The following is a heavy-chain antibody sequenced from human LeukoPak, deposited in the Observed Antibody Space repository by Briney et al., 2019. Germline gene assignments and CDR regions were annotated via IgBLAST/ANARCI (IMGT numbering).Heavy chain of an antibody. D-gene: IGHD3-3*01. CDR2: IRSKAYGGTT. V-gene: IGHV3-49*04. J-gene: IGHJ4*03. Sequence: GGSLRLSCTASGFTFGDYAMSWVRQAPGKGLEWVGFIRSKAYGGTTEYAASVKGRFTISRDDSKSIAYLQMNSLKTEDTAVYYCTRSDFWSGYYSDYWGQGTTVTVSS. CDR3: TRSDFWSGYYSDY. CDR1: GFTFGDYA.